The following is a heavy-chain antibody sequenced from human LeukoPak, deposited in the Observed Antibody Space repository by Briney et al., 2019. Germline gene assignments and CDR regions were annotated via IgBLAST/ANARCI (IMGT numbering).Heavy chain of an antibody. CDR1: GGSFSGYY. CDR3: ARAWYSSSWLGY. V-gene: IGHV4-34*01. CDR2: INHSGST. J-gene: IGHJ4*02. D-gene: IGHD6-13*01. Sequence: PSETLSLTCAVYGGSFSGYYWSWIRQPPGKGLEWNGEINHSGSTNYNPSLKSRVTISVDTSKNQFSLKLSSVTAADTAVYYCARAWYSSSWLGYWGQGTLVTVSS.